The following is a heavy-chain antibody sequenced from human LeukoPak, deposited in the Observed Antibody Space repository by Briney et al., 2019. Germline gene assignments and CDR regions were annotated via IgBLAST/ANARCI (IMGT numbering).Heavy chain of an antibody. D-gene: IGHD1-26*01. J-gene: IGHJ4*02. Sequence: ASVTVSCKASGYTFNIFYMHWVRQAPGQGLEWMGWISGNNDNPNYGQKFQGRFTVTTDSSTNTAYMELRNLRLDDTAVYYCARGGTSTDDYWGQGTLVTVSS. CDR2: ISGNNDNP. CDR3: ARGGTSTDDY. CDR1: GYTFNIFY. V-gene: IGHV1-18*04.